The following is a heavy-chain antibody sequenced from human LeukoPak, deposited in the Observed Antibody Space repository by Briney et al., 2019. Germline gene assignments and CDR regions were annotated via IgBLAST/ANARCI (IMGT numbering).Heavy chain of an antibody. V-gene: IGHV3-43*02. J-gene: IGHJ3*02. D-gene: IGHD3-16*02. CDR3: AKDMRERIMITFGGVTVIPDALDI. CDR1: GFTFDDYA. Sequence: GGSLRLSCAASGFTFDDYAMHWVRQAPGKGLEWVSLISGDGGSTYYADSVKGRFTISRDNSKNSLYLQMNSLRTEDTALYYCAKDMRERIMITFGGVTVIPDALDIWGQGTMVTVSS. CDR2: ISGDGGST.